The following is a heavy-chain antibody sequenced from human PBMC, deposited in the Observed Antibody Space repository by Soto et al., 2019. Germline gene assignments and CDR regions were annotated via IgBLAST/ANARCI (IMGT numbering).Heavy chain of an antibody. CDR3: ARDRNRAYYYDSSGYHFDY. J-gene: IGHJ4*02. CDR2: IIPIFGTA. Sequence: QVQLVQSGAEVKKPGSSVKVSCKASGGTFSSYAISWVRQAPGQGLEWMGGIIPIFGTANYAQKFQGRVTITADESTSTAYMELSSLRSEDTAVYYCARDRNRAYYYDSSGYHFDYWGQGTLVTVSS. CDR1: GGTFSSYA. V-gene: IGHV1-69*01. D-gene: IGHD3-22*01.